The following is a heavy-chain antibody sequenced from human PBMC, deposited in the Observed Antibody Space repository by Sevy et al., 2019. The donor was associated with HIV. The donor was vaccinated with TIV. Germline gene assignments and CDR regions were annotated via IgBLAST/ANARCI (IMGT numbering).Heavy chain of an antibody. CDR1: GFTFSRYS. J-gene: IGHJ4*02. CDR3: ARPDSGWFEFDS. CDR2: IGSTGPTI. V-gene: IGHV3-48*02. D-gene: IGHD6-19*01. Sequence: GGSLRLSCVASGFTFSRYSMNWVRQAPGKGLEWISNIGSTGPTIYYADSVKGRFTISRDNAKNSLYLQMNSLREEDTAVYYCARPDSGWFEFDSWGQGTLVTVSS.